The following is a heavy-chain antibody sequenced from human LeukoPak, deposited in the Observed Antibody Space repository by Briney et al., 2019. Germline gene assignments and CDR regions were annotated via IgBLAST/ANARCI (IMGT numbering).Heavy chain of an antibody. CDR2: ISSSSSTI. Sequence: GGSLRLSCAASGFTFSSYSMTWVRQAPGKGVEWVSYISSSSSTIYYADSVKGRFTISRDNAKNSLYLQMNSLRDEDTAVYYCARTRYTSGWYIDYWGQGTLVTVSS. J-gene: IGHJ4*02. V-gene: IGHV3-48*02. D-gene: IGHD6-19*01. CDR1: GFTFSSYS. CDR3: ARTRYTSGWYIDY.